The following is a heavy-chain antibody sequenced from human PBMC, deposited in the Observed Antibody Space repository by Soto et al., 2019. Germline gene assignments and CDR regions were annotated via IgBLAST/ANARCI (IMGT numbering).Heavy chain of an antibody. CDR1: GGSFSGYQ. Sequence: QAQLQQWGAGLLKPSETLSLTCAVYGGSFSGYQWSWIRQTPGKGLEWIGEINDSGNINYNPLLKSRVTILIDTPKQQISLKLSSVTAADTAVYYCARGLILWFGELSRRGGYYYYMDVWGKGTTVNVSS. J-gene: IGHJ6*03. V-gene: IGHV4-34*01. D-gene: IGHD3-10*01. CDR2: INDSGNI. CDR3: ARGLILWFGELSRRGGYYYYMDV.